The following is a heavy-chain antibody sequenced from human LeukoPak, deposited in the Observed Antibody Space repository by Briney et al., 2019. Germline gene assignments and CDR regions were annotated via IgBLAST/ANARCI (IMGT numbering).Heavy chain of an antibody. CDR2: ISGSGGST. Sequence: GGSLRLSCAASGFTFSSYAMSWVRQAPGKGLEWVSAISGSGGSTYYAGSVKGRFTISRDNSKNTLYLQMNSLRAEDTVVYYCAKDLSYSSGWGDYYYYGMDVWGQGTTVTVSS. D-gene: IGHD6-19*01. CDR1: GFTFSSYA. V-gene: IGHV3-23*01. CDR3: AKDLSYSSGWGDYYYYGMDV. J-gene: IGHJ6*02.